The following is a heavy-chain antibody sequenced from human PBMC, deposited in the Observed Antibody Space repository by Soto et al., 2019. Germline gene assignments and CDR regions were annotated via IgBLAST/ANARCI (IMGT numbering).Heavy chain of an antibody. V-gene: IGHV3-30*18. J-gene: IGHJ4*02. CDR3: AKDPGVVVTAIFDY. CDR1: GFTFSSYG. CDR2: ISYDGSNK. Sequence: QVQLVESGGGVVQRGRSLRLSCAASGFTFSSYGMHWVRQAPGKGLEWVAVISYDGSNKYYADSVKGRFTISRDNSKNTLYLQMNSLRAEDTAVYYCAKDPGVVVTAIFDYWGQGTLVTVSS. D-gene: IGHD2-21*02.